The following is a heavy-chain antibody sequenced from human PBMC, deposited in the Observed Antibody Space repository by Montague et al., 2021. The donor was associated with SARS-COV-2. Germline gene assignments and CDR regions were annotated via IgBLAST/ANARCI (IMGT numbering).Heavy chain of an antibody. CDR3: ARFPTSYYYDSKAPPATHDAFDI. CDR2: IYYSGST. CDR1: GGSISSSSYY. Sequence: SETLSLTCTVSGGSISSSSYYWGWIRQPPGKGLEWIGSIYYSGSTYYNPSLKSRVTISVDTSKNQFSLKLSSVTAADTAVYYCARFPTSYYYDSKAPPATHDAFDIWGQGTMVTVSS. J-gene: IGHJ3*02. D-gene: IGHD3-22*01. V-gene: IGHV4-39*01.